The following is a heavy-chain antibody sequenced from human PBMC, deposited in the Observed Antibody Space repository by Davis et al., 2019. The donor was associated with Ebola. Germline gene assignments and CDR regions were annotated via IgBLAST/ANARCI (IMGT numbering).Heavy chain of an antibody. V-gene: IGHV5-10-1*01. CDR1: GYSFTSYW. D-gene: IGHD2-8*02. J-gene: IGHJ6*02. CDR2: IDPSDSYT. Sequence: KVSCKGSGYSFTSYWIGWVRQMPGKGLEWMGRIDPSDSYTNYSPSFQGHVTISADKSISTAYLQWSSLKASDTAMYYCARPPGRYYYGMDVWGQGTTVTVSS. CDR3: ARPPGRYYYGMDV.